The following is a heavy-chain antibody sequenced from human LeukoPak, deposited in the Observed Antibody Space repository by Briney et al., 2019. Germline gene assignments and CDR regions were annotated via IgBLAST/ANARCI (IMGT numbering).Heavy chain of an antibody. CDR2: INPNSGGT. V-gene: IGHV1-2*02. CDR3: ARGRSDNYAPHLDH. D-gene: IGHD3-16*01. Sequence: GASVKVSCKASGYTFTGYYMHWVRQAPGQGLEWMGWINPNSGGTNYAQNLQGRVTLTRDTSITTAYMQLTWLTSADTAFYYCARGRSDNYAPHLDHWGLGTLVTVSS. CDR1: GYTFTGYY. J-gene: IGHJ4*02.